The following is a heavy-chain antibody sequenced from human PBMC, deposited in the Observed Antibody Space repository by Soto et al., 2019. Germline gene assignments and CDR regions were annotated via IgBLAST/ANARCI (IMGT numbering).Heavy chain of an antibody. D-gene: IGHD5-18*01. CDR3: ARHGIQVSHDV. J-gene: IGHJ6*02. Sequence: GGSLRLSCAASGFPFSSYSTDWVRQAPGQGLEWITYITTSSHTIYYADSVRGRFTISRDNAKNSLFLQMNSLRDEDTAVYYCARHGIQVSHDVWGQGTTVTVSS. CDR2: ITTSSHTI. V-gene: IGHV3-48*02. CDR1: GFPFSSYS.